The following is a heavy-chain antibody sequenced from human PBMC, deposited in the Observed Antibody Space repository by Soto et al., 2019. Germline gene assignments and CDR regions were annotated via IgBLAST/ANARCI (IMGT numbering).Heavy chain of an antibody. CDR1: GFTFSSYG. CDR3: ARYGHPQPAGNAFDI. D-gene: IGHD1-1*01. Sequence: GGPLRLSCAASGFTFSSYGMHWVRQAPGKGLEWVADIWYDGSNKYYADSMKGRFTISRDNSKNTLYLQMNSLRAEDTAVYYCARYGHPQPAGNAFDIWGQGTMVTVSS. J-gene: IGHJ3*02. CDR2: IWYDGSNK. V-gene: IGHV3-33*01.